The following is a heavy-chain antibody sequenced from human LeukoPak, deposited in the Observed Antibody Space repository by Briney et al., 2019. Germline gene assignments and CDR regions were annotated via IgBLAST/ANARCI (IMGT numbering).Heavy chain of an antibody. Sequence: GGSLRLSCAASGFSVSNNYMAWVRQAPGKRLEWASVIDSDGSTYYADSVKGRFTISRDNSKNTLFLQMNSLGAEDTAVYYCARTYGDYDYYYGLDVWGQGTTVTVSS. CDR2: IDSDGST. V-gene: IGHV3-66*01. CDR1: GFSVSNNY. J-gene: IGHJ6*02. CDR3: ARTYGDYDYYYGLDV. D-gene: IGHD4-17*01.